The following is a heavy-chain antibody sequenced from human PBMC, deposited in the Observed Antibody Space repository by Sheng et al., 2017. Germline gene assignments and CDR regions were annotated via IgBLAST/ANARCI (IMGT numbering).Heavy chain of an antibody. D-gene: IGHD3-22*01. Sequence: QVQLQESGPGLVKPSETLSLTCTVSGGSISSYYWSWIRQPPGKGLEWIGYIYYSGSTNYNPSLKSRVTISVDTSKNQFSLKLSSVTAADTAVYYCARGTPYYYDSSGYYPNWFDPWGQGTLVTVSS. CDR3: ARGTPYYYDSSGYYPNWFDP. V-gene: IGHV4-59*12. CDR1: GGSISSYY. CDR2: IYYSGST. J-gene: IGHJ5*02.